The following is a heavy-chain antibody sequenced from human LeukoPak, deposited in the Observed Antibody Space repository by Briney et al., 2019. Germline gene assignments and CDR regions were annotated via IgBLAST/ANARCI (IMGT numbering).Heavy chain of an antibody. V-gene: IGHV1-69*05. Sequence: ASVKVSCKASGGTFSSYAISWVRQAPGQGLEWMGGIIPIFGTANYAQKFQGRVTITTDESTSTAYMELSSLRSEDTAVYYCARWGASGNYWYFDLWGRGTLVTVSS. CDR2: IIPIFGTA. D-gene: IGHD3-10*01. CDR1: GGTFSSYA. CDR3: ARWGASGNYWYFDL. J-gene: IGHJ2*01.